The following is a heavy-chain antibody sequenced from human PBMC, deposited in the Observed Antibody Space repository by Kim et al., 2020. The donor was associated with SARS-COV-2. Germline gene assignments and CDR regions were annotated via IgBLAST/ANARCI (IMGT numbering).Heavy chain of an antibody. V-gene: IGHV3-33*06. J-gene: IGHJ4*02. Sequence: YYADAVKGRFTISRDNSKNTLYLQMNSLRAEDTAVYYCAKVHSSSDTLDYWGQGTLVTVSS. D-gene: IGHD6-6*01. CDR3: AKVHSSSDTLDY.